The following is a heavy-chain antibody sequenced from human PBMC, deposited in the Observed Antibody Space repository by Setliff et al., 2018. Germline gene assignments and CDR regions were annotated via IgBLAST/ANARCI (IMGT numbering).Heavy chain of an antibody. CDR3: ARHRRPDYGDFISWYFDL. D-gene: IGHD4-17*01. V-gene: IGHV4-38-2*02. CDR1: GYSIRSDYY. J-gene: IGHJ2*01. CDR2: LYHTGST. Sequence: PSETLSLTCTVSGYSIRSDYYWGWIRQPPGKGLEWIGSLYHTGSTDYNPSLKSRVTISVDTAKNQFSLKLTSVTAADTAVYFCARHRRPDYGDFISWYFDLWGRGTLVTVSS.